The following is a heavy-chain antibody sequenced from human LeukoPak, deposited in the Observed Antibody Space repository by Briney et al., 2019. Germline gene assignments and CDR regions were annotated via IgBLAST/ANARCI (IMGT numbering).Heavy chain of an antibody. CDR1: GGSFSGYY. Sequence: KTSETLSLTCAVYGGSFSGYYWSWIRQPPGKGLEWVGEINNSGSTNYNPTLKSRVTISVDTSKNQFSLKLSSVSASDTAVYYCARGNNIVVLPAAYFDYWGQGTLVTVSS. CDR2: INNSGST. D-gene: IGHD2-2*01. CDR3: ARGNNIVVLPAAYFDY. J-gene: IGHJ4*02. V-gene: IGHV4-34*01.